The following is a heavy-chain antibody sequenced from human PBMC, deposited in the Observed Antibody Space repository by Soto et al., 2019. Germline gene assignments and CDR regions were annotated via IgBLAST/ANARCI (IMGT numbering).Heavy chain of an antibody. CDR2: IKKDGSEK. J-gene: IGHJ6*02. CDR3: VRIRGNQFTYYYYYGMDG. Sequence: GGSLRLSCAAPKFIFSDYWMSWVRQAPGRGLAWVATIKKDGSEKYYVDSVRGRFTISRDNAKNSLDLQMSSLRVEDAAVYYCVRIRGNQFTYYYYYGMDGWGQGTTVTVSS. D-gene: IGHD3-10*01. V-gene: IGHV3-7*01. CDR1: KFIFSDYW.